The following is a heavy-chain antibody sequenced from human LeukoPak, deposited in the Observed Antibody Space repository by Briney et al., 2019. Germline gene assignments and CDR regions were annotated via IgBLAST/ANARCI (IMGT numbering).Heavy chain of an antibody. V-gene: IGHV4-38-2*01. CDR3: ASPRGTYIDY. CDR1: GYSISTGYF. D-gene: IGHD3-16*01. J-gene: IGHJ4*02. Sequence: KPSETLSLTCAVSGYSISTGYFWGWIRQSPGQGLEWIGSIFHTGSTSYNPSFKSRVTLSVDTSKNEFSLKLTSVTATDTAIYYCASPRGTYIDYWGQGTPVTVPS. CDR2: IFHTGST.